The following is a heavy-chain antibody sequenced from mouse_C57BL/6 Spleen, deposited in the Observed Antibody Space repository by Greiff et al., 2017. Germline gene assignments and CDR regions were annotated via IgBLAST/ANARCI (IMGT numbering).Heavy chain of an antibody. J-gene: IGHJ3*01. CDR3: AGPHYYGSSSWFAY. D-gene: IGHD1-1*01. Sequence: QVQLQQSGPELVKPGASVKISCKASGYAFSSSWMNWVKQRPGKGLEWIGRIYPGDGDTNDNGQFKGKATLTADKSSSTSYMQLSSLTSEDSAVYFWAGPHYYGSSSWFAYWGQGTLVTVSA. CDR2: IYPGDGDT. CDR1: GYAFSSSW. V-gene: IGHV1-82*01.